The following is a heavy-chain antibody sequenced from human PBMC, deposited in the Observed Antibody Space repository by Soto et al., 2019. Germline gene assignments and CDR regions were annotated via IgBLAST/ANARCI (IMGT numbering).Heavy chain of an antibody. CDR2: INFSGTT. J-gene: IGHJ2*01. D-gene: IGHD6-19*01. CDR1: GDSISTYY. V-gene: IGHV4-4*07. Sequence: QVQLQESGPGLEKPSETLSLTCTVSGDSISTYYWSWIRQPAGKGLEWIGRINFSGTTNYTPSLRSRVTMSVNTSNNQFSLRLTSVTAADTAVYYCARDQAVSWYIDLWGRGTLVTVSS. CDR3: ARDQAVSWYIDL.